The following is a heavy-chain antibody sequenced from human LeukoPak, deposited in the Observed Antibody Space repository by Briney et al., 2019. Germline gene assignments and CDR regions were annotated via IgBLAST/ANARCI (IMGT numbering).Heavy chain of an antibody. CDR2: IYYSGST. Sequence: SETLSLTCTVSGGSISSSSYYWGWIRQPPGKGLEWIGSIYYSGSTYYNPSLKSRVTISVDTSKNQFSLKLSSVTAADTAVYYCARDPTYYYYYGMDVWGQGTTVTV. CDR3: ARDPTYYYYYGMDV. V-gene: IGHV4-39*07. CDR1: GGSISSSSYY. J-gene: IGHJ6*02.